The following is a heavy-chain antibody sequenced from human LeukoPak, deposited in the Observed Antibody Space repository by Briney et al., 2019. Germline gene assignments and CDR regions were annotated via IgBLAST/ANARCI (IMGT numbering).Heavy chain of an antibody. J-gene: IGHJ6*03. D-gene: IGHD1-26*01. CDR3: ARLVGATTADRSDYMDV. CDR2: VSNSGSP. CDR1: GVSISSHF. Sequence: PSETLSLTCTVSGVSISSHFWTWIRQPPGEGLEWIGYVSNSGSPKYNPSLKSRVTISVDTSNNQLSLKLTSVNAADTAVYYCARLVGATTADRSDYMDVWGKGTTVTVSS. V-gene: IGHV4-59*11.